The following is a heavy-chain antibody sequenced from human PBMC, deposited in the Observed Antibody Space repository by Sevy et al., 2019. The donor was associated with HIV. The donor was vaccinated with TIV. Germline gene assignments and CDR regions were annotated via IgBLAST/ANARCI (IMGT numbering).Heavy chain of an antibody. CDR3: VRSRLLGYTAMIPDY. J-gene: IGHJ4*02. V-gene: IGHV3-49*04. D-gene: IGHD5-18*01. CDR2: MRSKAFAGTT. CDR1: GFILGDYA. Sequence: GGSLRLSCTTSGFILGDYAMSWVRQAPGKGLEWVGFMRSKAFAGTTDYAASVQGRFTISTDDSKATARLQMNSLRTEDTGVYYCVRSRLLGYTAMIPDYWGQGTLVTVSS.